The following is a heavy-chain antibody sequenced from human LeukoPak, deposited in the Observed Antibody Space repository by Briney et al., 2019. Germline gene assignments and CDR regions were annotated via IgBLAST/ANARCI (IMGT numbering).Heavy chain of an antibody. J-gene: IGHJ3*02. D-gene: IGHD1-26*01. V-gene: IGHV3-23*01. CDR3: AKDWGSGSYQPDAFDI. CDR1: GFTFNNYA. Sequence: GGSLRLSCAASGFTFNNYAMSWVRQAPGKGLEWVSTISGSGGSTYYADSVRGRFTISRDNSKNTLYLQMNSLRAEDTAVYYCAKDWGSGSYQPDAFDIWGQGTMVTVSS. CDR2: ISGSGGST.